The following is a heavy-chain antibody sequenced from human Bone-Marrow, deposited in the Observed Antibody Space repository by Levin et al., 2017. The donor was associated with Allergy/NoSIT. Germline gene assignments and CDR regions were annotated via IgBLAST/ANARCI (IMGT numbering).Heavy chain of an antibody. Sequence: VASVKVSCAASGFTVSSNYMSWVRQAPGKGPEWVSVIYSGGSTYYADSVKGRFTISRDNSKNTLYLQMNSLRAEDTAVYYCARGWFGELLSHWCQGTLVTVSS. J-gene: IGHJ4*02. CDR2: IYSGGST. CDR3: ARGWFGELLSH. CDR1: GFTVSSNY. D-gene: IGHD3-10*01. V-gene: IGHV3-53*01.